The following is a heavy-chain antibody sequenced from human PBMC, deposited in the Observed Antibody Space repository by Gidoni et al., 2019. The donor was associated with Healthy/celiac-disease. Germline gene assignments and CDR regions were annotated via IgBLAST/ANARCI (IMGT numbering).Heavy chain of an antibody. Sequence: EVQLLESGGGLVQPGGSLRLSCAASGFTFTSYAMSWVRQAPGKGLEWVSAISGSGGSTYYADSVKGRFTISRDNSKNTLYLQMNSLRAEDTAVYYCAKARTAPYYYGMDVWGQGTTVTVSS. CDR3: AKARTAPYYYGMDV. CDR2: ISGSGGST. CDR1: GFTFTSYA. J-gene: IGHJ6*02. V-gene: IGHV3-23*01.